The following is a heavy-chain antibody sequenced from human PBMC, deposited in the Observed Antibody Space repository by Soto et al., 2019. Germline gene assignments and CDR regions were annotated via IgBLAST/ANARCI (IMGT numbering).Heavy chain of an antibody. Sequence: QVQLVQSGAEVKKPGSSVKVSCKASGGTFSSYTISWVRQAPGQGLEWMGRIIPILGIANYAQKFQGRVTITAEKSTSTAYMELSSLRSEDTAVYYCAAGRVVPAAPFDYWGQGTLVTVSS. CDR3: AAGRVVPAAPFDY. CDR1: GGTFSSYT. D-gene: IGHD2-2*01. J-gene: IGHJ4*02. V-gene: IGHV1-69*02. CDR2: IIPILGIA.